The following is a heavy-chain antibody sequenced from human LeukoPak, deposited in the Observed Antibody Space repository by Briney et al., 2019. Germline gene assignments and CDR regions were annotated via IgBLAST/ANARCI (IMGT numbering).Heavy chain of an antibody. V-gene: IGHV3-74*01. Sequence: GGSLRLSCEASEFTFSSYWMHWVRQAPGKGLVWVSRINSDGRTTIYADSVKGRFTISRDNAKNTLCLQMNSLRAEDTAVHYCAREGYYDSSGYSIRFSYWGQGTLVTVSS. D-gene: IGHD3-22*01. CDR3: AREGYYDSSGYSIRFSY. CDR2: INSDGRTT. CDR1: EFTFSSYW. J-gene: IGHJ4*02.